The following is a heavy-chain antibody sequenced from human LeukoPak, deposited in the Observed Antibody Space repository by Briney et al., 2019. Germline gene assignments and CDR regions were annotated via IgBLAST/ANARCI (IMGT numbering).Heavy chain of an antibody. J-gene: IGHJ3*02. D-gene: IGHD6-6*01. CDR3: AKGPRVAARGAFDI. CDR1: GFTFSSYG. CDR2: IRYDGSNK. V-gene: IGHV3-30*02. Sequence: GGSLRLSCAASGFTFSSYGMHWVRQAPGKGLEWVAFIRYDGSNKYYADSVKGRFTISRDNSKNTLYLQMNSLRAEDTAVYYCAKGPRVAARGAFDIWGQGTMVTVSS.